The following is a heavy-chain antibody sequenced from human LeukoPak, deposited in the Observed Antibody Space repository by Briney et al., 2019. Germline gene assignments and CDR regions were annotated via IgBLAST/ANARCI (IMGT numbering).Heavy chain of an antibody. D-gene: IGHD2-2*01. V-gene: IGHV4-38-2*02. Sequence: SETLSLTCTISGYSISSGYYWGWIRQPPGKGLEWTGSIYHSGSTYYDPSLKSRVTISVDTSKNQFSLKLSSVTAADTAVYYCARADCSSTSCYLSDAFDIWGQGTMVTVSS. CDR1: GYSISSGYY. CDR3: ARADCSSTSCYLSDAFDI. CDR2: IYHSGST. J-gene: IGHJ3*02.